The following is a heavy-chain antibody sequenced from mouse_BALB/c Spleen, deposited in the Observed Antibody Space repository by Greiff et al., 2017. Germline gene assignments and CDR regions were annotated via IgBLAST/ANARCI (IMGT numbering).Heavy chain of an antibody. CDR1: GFTFSSYA. CDR2: ISSGGST. J-gene: IGHJ3*01. D-gene: IGHD2-10*02. CDR3: ARVEYGNYGFAD. Sequence: EVNVVESGGGLVKPGGSLKLSCAASGFTFSSYAMSWVRQTPEKRLEWVASISSGGSTYYPDSVKGRFTISRDNARNILYLQMSSLRSEDTAMYYCARVEYGNYGFADWGQGTLVTVSA. V-gene: IGHV5-6-5*01.